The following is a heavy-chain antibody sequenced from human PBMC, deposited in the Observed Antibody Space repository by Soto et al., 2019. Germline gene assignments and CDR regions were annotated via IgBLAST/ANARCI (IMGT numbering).Heavy chain of an antibody. CDR2: INPSGGST. V-gene: IGHV1-46*01. CDR1: GYTFTSYY. Sequence: ASVKVSCKASGYTFTSYYIHWVRQAPGQGLEWMGIINPSGGSTSYAQKFQGRVTMTRDTSTSTVYMELSSLRSEDTAVYYCARALHFYDSSGYFYYRGQRTLLTFSS. CDR3: ARALHFYDSSGYFYY. J-gene: IGHJ4*02. D-gene: IGHD3-22*01.